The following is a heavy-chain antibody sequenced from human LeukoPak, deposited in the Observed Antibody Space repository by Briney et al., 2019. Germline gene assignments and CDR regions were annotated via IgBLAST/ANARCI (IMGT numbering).Heavy chain of an antibody. V-gene: IGHV3-23*01. CDR3: AKRLWSNSRRGYVPFDY. Sequence: PGGSLRLSCAASGFTFSDHAMSWVRQAPGKGLEWVSGIMSSGENTHYADSVKGRFSISRDNSKNTLSLQMNSLRVEDTAVYYCAKRLWSNSRRGYVPFDYWRQGTLVTVSS. J-gene: IGHJ4*02. CDR1: GFTFSDHA. CDR2: IMSSGENT. D-gene: IGHD3-3*01.